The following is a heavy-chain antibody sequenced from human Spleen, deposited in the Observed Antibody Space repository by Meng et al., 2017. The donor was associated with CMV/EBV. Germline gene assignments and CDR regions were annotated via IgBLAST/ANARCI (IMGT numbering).Heavy chain of an antibody. V-gene: IGHV3-23*01. Sequence: GGSLRLSCAASGITFSNYAMSWVRQAPGKGLEWVSAISGSGGSTYYADSVKGRFTISRDNSKNTLYLQMNSLRAEDTAVYYCPVSGHYYGMDVWGQGTTVTVSS. CDR2: ISGSGGST. CDR3: PVSGHYYGMDV. J-gene: IGHJ6*02. CDR1: GITFSNYA. D-gene: IGHD3-16*02.